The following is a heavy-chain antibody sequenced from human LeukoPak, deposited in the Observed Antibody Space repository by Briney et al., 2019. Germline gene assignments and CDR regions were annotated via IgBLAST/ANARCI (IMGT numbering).Heavy chain of an antibody. J-gene: IGHJ4*02. V-gene: IGHV4-59*01. CDR2: IYYSGST. D-gene: IGHD3-10*01. CDR1: GGSISSYY. CDR3: ARDLRGVLDY. Sequence: PSETLSLTCTVSGGSISSYYWSWIRQPPGKGLEWIGYIYYSGSTNYNPSLKSRVTISVDTSKNQFSLKLSPVTAADTAVYYCARDLRGVLDYWGQGTLVTVSS.